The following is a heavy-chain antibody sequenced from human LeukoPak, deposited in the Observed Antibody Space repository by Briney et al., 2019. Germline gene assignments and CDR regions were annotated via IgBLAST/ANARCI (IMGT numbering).Heavy chain of an antibody. V-gene: IGHV3-11*01. CDR2: ISSSGSTI. Sequence: PGGSLRLSCAASGFTFSDYYMSCIRQAPGKGLEWVSYISSSGSTIYYADSVKGRFTISRDNAKNTLYLQMNSLNTADTAVYYWGADDAFDIWGQGTLVTVSS. CDR1: GFTFSDYY. CDR3: GADDAFDI. J-gene: IGHJ3*02.